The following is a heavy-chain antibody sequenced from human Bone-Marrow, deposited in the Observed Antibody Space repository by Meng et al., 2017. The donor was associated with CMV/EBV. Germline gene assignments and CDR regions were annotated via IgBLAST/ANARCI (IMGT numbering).Heavy chain of an antibody. D-gene: IGHD3-10*01. V-gene: IGHV3-74*01. CDR3: ARAGGYYYYGMDV. J-gene: IGHJ6*02. CDR1: GFTFSSYW. Sequence: LSLTCAASGFTFSSYWMHWVRQAPGKGLVWVSRINSDGSSTSYADSVKGRFTISRDNAKNTLYLQMNSLRAEDTAVYYCARAGGYYYYGMDVWGQGTTVTVSS. CDR2: INSDGSST.